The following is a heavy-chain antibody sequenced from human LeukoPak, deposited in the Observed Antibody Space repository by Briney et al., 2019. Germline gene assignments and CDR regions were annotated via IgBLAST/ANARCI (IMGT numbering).Heavy chain of an antibody. Sequence: PGRSLRLSCAASGFTFSSYAMHWVRQAPGKGLEWVAVISYDGSNKYYADSVKGRFTISRDNSKNTLYLQMNSLRAEDTAVYYCAGLSSGLSRSVDYWGQGTLVTVSS. D-gene: IGHD6-19*01. CDR1: GFTFSSYA. V-gene: IGHV3-30*04. J-gene: IGHJ4*02. CDR3: AGLSSGLSRSVDY. CDR2: ISYDGSNK.